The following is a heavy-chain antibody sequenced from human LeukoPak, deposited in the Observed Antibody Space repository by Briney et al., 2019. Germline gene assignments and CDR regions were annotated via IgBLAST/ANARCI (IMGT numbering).Heavy chain of an antibody. J-gene: IGHJ4*02. CDR3: AKDRWELVPNGGIFDY. CDR2: IHTSGTM. Sequence: PSETLSLTCTVSGGSVSTGSYYWSWIRQPAGRGLEWIGHIHTSGTMNYNASLKSRVRISVETSKNQFSLRLSSVTAADTAVYYCAKDRWELVPNGGIFDYWGQGTLVTVSS. V-gene: IGHV4-61*09. D-gene: IGHD1-26*01. CDR1: GGSVSTGSYY.